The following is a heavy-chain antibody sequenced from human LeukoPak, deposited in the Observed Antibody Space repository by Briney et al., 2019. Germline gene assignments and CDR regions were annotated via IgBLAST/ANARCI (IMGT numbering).Heavy chain of an antibody. D-gene: IGHD3-22*01. V-gene: IGHV3-21*01. Sequence: GGSLRLSCAASGFTFSSYSMNWVRQAPGKGLEWVSSISSSSSYIYYADSVKGRFTISRDNAKNSLYLQMNSLRAEDTAVYYCARTNYFDRSGYYYGYFDYWGQGTLVTVSS. CDR2: ISSSSSYI. J-gene: IGHJ4*02. CDR1: GFTFSSYS. CDR3: ARTNYFDRSGYYYGYFDY.